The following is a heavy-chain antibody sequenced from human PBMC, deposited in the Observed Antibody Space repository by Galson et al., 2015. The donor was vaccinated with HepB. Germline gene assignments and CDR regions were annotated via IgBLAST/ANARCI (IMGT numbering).Heavy chain of an antibody. CDR2: IWYDGSNK. V-gene: IGHV3-33*06. J-gene: IGHJ3*02. CDR1: GFTFSSYG. Sequence: SLRLSCAASGFTFSSYGMHWVRQAPGKGLEWVAVIWYDGSNKYYADSVKGRFTISRDNSKNTLYLQMNSLRAEDTAVYYCAKVSEAALIRWGAFDIWGQGTMVTVSS. CDR3: AKVSEAALIRWGAFDI. D-gene: IGHD2-15*01.